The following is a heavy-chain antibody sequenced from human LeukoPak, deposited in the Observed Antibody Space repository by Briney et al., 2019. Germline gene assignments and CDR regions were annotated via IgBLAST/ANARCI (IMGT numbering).Heavy chain of an antibody. CDR2: ISSGSSYI. J-gene: IGHJ4*02. Sequence: GGSLRLSCAASGFTFSSYSMNWVRQAPGKGLEWVSYISSGSSYIYYADSVKGRFTISRDNAKNSLYLQMNSLRAEDTAVYYCAKDKSGSYWGRFDYWGQGTLVTVSS. D-gene: IGHD1-26*01. CDR3: AKDKSGSYWGRFDY. CDR1: GFTFSSYS. V-gene: IGHV3-21*05.